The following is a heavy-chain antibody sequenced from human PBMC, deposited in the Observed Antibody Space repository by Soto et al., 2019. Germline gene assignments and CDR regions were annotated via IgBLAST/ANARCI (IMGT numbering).Heavy chain of an antibody. CDR1: GGTFSSYA. Sequence: QVQLVQSGAEVKKTGSSVKVSCKASGGTFSSYAIRWVRQAPGQGLEWLGGIIPIFGRANYAQKFQGRITITADESTSTAYMELSSLRAEDTAVYYCASSPYYYDSSGYYYCDYWGQGTLVTVSS. D-gene: IGHD3-22*01. CDR3: ASSPYYYDSSGYYYCDY. J-gene: IGHJ4*02. CDR2: IIPIFGRA. V-gene: IGHV1-69*01.